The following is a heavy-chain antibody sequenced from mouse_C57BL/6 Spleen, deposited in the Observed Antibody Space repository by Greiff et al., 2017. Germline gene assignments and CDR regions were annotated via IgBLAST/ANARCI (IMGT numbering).Heavy chain of an antibody. CDR2: ISDGGSYT. CDR1: GFTFSSYA. V-gene: IGHV5-4*01. J-gene: IGHJ2*01. CDR3: AREYGNYLDY. Sequence: EVQLVESGGGLVKPGGSLKLSCAASGFTFSSYAMSWVRQTPEKRLEWVATISDGGSYTYYPDNVKGRFTISRDNAKNNRYLQMSHLKSEDTAMYYCAREYGNYLDYWGQGTTLTVSS. D-gene: IGHD2-1*01.